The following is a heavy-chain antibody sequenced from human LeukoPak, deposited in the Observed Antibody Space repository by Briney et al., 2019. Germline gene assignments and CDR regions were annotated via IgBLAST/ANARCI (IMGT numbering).Heavy chain of an antibody. D-gene: IGHD3-22*01. CDR2: ISFSGTTI. J-gene: IGHJ4*02. CDR1: GFTFSDFY. CDR3: ARGRGGNMIPVVTCFDF. V-gene: IGHV3-11*04. Sequence: GGSLRLSCAASGFTFSDFYMSWIRQTPGKGLEWVSYISFSGTTIYYADSVKGRFTISRDNAKNSLYLQMNSLRAEDTAVYYCARGRGGNMIPVVTCFDFWGQGTLVTVSS.